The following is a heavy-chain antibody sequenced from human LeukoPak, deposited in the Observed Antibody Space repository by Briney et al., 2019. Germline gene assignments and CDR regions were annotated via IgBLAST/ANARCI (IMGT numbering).Heavy chain of an antibody. D-gene: IGHD6-13*01. CDR2: NNLIFVTA. V-gene: IGHV1-69*05. Sequence: SVKVSCKASGATFSSYAISWVRQAPGQGFEWMGGNNLIFVTANYAQTFQGRVTITTDESTSPGYMELSSLRSEDTAVYYCAKGIAAAGLMFDYWGQGALVTVSS. J-gene: IGHJ4*02. CDR1: GATFSSYA. CDR3: AKGIAAAGLMFDY.